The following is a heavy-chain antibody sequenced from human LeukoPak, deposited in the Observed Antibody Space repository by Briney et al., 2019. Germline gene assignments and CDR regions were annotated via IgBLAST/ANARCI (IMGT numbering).Heavy chain of an antibody. V-gene: IGHV4-39*01. J-gene: IGHJ4*02. CDR1: GASISGGTYY. CDR2: IYYTGST. Sequence: SETLSLTCSVSGASISGGTYYWGWIRQPPGRGLEWIVSIYYTGSTYDNPPLRSGVTLSVNTPKNQFSMKLNSVTAADTAVYNCARRGGSGRAFDYWGQGTLVTVSS. D-gene: IGHD1-26*01. CDR3: ARRGGSGRAFDY.